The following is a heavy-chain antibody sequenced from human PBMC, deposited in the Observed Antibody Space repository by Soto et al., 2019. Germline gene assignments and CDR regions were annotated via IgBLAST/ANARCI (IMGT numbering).Heavy chain of an antibody. D-gene: IGHD2-15*01. Sequence: QVQLVESGGGVVQPGRSLRLYCAASGFTFSSYGMHWVRQAPGKGLEWVTFISYDGSNLYYADSVKGRFTISRDNSKNTLYLQMNSLRAEDTAVYYCAKDRWVGAATCLDFDYWGQGTLVTVSS. J-gene: IGHJ4*02. V-gene: IGHV3-30*18. CDR3: AKDRWVGAATCLDFDY. CDR2: ISYDGSNL. CDR1: GFTFSSYG.